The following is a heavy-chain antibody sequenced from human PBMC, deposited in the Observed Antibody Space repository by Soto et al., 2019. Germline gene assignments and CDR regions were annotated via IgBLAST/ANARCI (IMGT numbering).Heavy chain of an antibody. J-gene: IGHJ4*02. V-gene: IGHV3-48*02. Sequence: GGSLRLSCAASGFTFSSYSMNWVRQAPGKGLEWVSYISSSSSTIYYADSVKGRFTISRDNAKNSLYLQMNSLRDEDTAVYYCARDPLRYYDSSGYYASGYWGQGTLVTVSS. CDR3: ARDPLRYYDSSGYYASGY. D-gene: IGHD3-22*01. CDR2: ISSSSSTI. CDR1: GFTFSSYS.